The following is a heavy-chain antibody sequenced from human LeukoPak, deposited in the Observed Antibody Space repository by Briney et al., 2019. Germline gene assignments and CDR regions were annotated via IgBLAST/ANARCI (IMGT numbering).Heavy chain of an antibody. V-gene: IGHV3-21*01. CDR2: ISRDNDI. D-gene: IGHD5-18*01. CDR3: ARDPGIQAAGY. CDR1: GFTFSTYG. Sequence: GGSLRLSCAASGFTFSTYGMNWVRQAPGKGLEWVSSISRDNDIYYADSVKGRFTISRDNAKNSLYLQMNSLRAEDTAVYYCARDPGIQAAGYWGQGTLVTVSS. J-gene: IGHJ4*02.